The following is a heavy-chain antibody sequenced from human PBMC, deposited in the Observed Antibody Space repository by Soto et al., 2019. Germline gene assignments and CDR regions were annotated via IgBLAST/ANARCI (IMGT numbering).Heavy chain of an antibody. V-gene: IGHV3-74*01. J-gene: IGHJ4*02. CDR2: INSAGSST. CDR1: GLTFSSYW. D-gene: IGHD4-17*01. CDR3: ALSHTVTTDY. Sequence: EVQLVESGGGLVQPGGSLRLSCAASGLTFSSYWMHWVRQAPGKGLVWVSRINSAGSSTSYADSVKGRFTISRDNATNTLYLQMNSLRAEDTAVYYCALSHTVTTDYWGQGTLVTVSS.